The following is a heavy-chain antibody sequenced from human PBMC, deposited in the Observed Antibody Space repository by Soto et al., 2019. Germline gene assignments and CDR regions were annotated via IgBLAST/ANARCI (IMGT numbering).Heavy chain of an antibody. Sequence: GASVKVSCKVSGYTLTELSMHWVRQAPGKGLEWMGGFDPEDGETIYAQKLQGRVTMTEDTSTDTAYMELSSLRSEDTAVYYCATPFRYYYGMDVWGQGTTVTVSS. CDR3: ATPFRYYYGMDV. V-gene: IGHV1-24*01. J-gene: IGHJ6*02. CDR1: GYTLTELS. CDR2: FDPEDGET.